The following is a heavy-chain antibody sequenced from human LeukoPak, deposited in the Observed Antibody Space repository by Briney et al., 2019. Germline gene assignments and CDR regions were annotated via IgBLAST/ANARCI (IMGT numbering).Heavy chain of an antibody. CDR2: INHSGST. CDR3: AIGPRKDIVVVPAAMEEYGMDV. V-gene: IGHV4-34*01. Sequence: ASETLSLTCAVYGGSFSGYYWSWIRQPPGKGLEWIGEINHSGSTNYNPSLKSRVTISVDTSKNQFSLKLSSVTAADTAVYYCAIGPRKDIVVVPAAMEEYGMDVWGQGTTVTVSS. J-gene: IGHJ6*02. CDR1: GGSFSGYY. D-gene: IGHD2-2*01.